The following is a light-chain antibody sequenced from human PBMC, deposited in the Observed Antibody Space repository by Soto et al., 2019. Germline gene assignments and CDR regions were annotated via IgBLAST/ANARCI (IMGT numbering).Light chain of an antibody. J-gene: IGLJ2*01. CDR1: SSDVGDYNY. CDR2: EVS. Sequence: QPVLTQPASVSGSPGQSITISCTGTSSDVGDYNYVSWYQQHPGKAPKLMIYEVSHRLSGVSNRFSGSKSGYTASLTISGLQDEDEADYYCSSYISNSIVVFGGGTKVTVL. CDR3: SSYISNSIVV. V-gene: IGLV2-14*01.